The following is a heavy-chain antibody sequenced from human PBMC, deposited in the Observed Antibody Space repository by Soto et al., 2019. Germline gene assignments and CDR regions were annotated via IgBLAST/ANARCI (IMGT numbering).Heavy chain of an antibody. CDR1: GYTFSSYG. Sequence: QVQLVQSGAEVKKPGASEKVSCKASGYTFSSYGISWVRQAPGQGLEWMGWISAYNGNTKYAQKLQGRVTMTTDTXXXXXXXXXXXXXXXXTAVYYXXXXXGQQLFDYWGQGTLVTVSS. J-gene: IGHJ4*02. D-gene: IGHD6-13*01. V-gene: IGHV1-18*01. CDR2: ISAYNGNT. CDR3: XXXXGQQLFDY.